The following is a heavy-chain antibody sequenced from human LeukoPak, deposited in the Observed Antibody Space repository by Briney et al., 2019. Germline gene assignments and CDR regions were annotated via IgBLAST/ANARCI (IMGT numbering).Heavy chain of an antibody. D-gene: IGHD2-2*01. V-gene: IGHV1-18*01. CDR3: ARDGGIVVVPASP. CDR2: ISAYNGNT. CDR1: GYTFTSYG. Sequence: ASVKVSCKASGYTFTSYGISWVRQAPGQGLEWMGWISAYNGNTNYAQKLQGRVTMTTDTSTSTACMELRSLRSDDTAVYCCARDGGIVVVPASPWGQGTLVTVSS. J-gene: IGHJ5*02.